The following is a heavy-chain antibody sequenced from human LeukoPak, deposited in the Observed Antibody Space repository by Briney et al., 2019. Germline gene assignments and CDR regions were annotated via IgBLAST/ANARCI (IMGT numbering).Heavy chain of an antibody. CDR2: INWNGGST. D-gene: IGHD5-12*01. CDR1: GFTFDDYG. V-gene: IGHV3-20*04. CDR3: AKGLRTIRGVYYYGMDV. J-gene: IGHJ6*02. Sequence: GGSLRPSCAASGFTFDDYGMSWVRQAPGKGLEWVSGINWNGGSTGYADSVKGRFTISRDNAKNSLYLQMNSLRAEDTAIYYCAKGLRTIRGVYYYGMDVWGQGTTVTVSS.